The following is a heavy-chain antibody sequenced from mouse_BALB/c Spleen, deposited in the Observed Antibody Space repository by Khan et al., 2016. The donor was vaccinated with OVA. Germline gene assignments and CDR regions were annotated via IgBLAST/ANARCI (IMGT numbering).Heavy chain of an antibody. J-gene: IGHJ1*01. V-gene: IGHV5-17*02. Sequence: EVQLVESGGGLVQPGGSRKLSCAASGFTFSSFGMHWVRQAPEQGLEWVAYISSGSSSIYYADTVKGRFTISRDNPKNTLFLQRTSLRSEDTAMYYCAREDYGQWYFDVWGAGTTVTVSS. CDR2: ISSGSSSI. CDR3: AREDYGQWYFDV. CDR1: GFTFSSFG. D-gene: IGHD1-1*02.